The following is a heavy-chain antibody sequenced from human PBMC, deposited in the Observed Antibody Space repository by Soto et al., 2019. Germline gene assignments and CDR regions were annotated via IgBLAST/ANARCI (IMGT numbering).Heavy chain of an antibody. CDR2: ISYDGSNK. J-gene: IGHJ3*02. CDR3: AKDWARGMTMIRDI. V-gene: IGHV3-30*18. CDR1: GFTFSSYG. D-gene: IGHD3-22*01. Sequence: GGSLRLSCTASGFTFSSYGMHWVRQAPGKGLEWVAVISYDGSNKYYADSVKGRFTISRDNSKNTLYLQMNSLRAEDTAVYYCAKDWARGMTMIRDIWGQGTMVTVSS.